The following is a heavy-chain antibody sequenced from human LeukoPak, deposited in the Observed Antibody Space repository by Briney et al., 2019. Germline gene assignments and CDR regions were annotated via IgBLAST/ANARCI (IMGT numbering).Heavy chain of an antibody. Sequence: GASVKVSCKASGYTFTSYGISWVRQAPGQGLEWVGWISAYNGNTNYAQKLQGRVTMTTDTSTSTAYMELRSLRSDDTAVYYCARDVQWPPRKPFDYWGQGTLVTVSS. CDR1: GYTFTSYG. CDR2: ISAYNGNT. J-gene: IGHJ4*02. D-gene: IGHD6-19*01. CDR3: ARDVQWPPRKPFDY. V-gene: IGHV1-18*01.